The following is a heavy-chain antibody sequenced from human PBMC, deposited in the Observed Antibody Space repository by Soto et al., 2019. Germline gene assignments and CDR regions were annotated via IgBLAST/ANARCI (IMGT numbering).Heavy chain of an antibody. V-gene: IGHV4-31*03. CDR2: IYYSGST. CDR3: ARDNVDIVATRFRGSWFDP. D-gene: IGHD5-12*01. CDR1: GGSISSGGHY. Sequence: TLSLTCTVSGGSISSGGHYWIWIRHHPGKGLEWIGYIYYSGSTYYNPSLKSRVTISVDTSKNQFSLKLSSVTAADTAVYYCARDNVDIVATRFRGSWFDPWGQGTLVTVSS. J-gene: IGHJ5*02.